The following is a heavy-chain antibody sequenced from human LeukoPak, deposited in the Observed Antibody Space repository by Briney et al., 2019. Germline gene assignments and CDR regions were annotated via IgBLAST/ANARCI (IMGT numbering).Heavy chain of an antibody. CDR1: GGSISSYY. CDR3: ARHVYSSSWPHFDY. V-gene: IGHV4-59*08. Sequence: SETLSPTCTVSGGSISSYYWSWIRQPPGKGLEWIGYIYYSGSTNYNPSLKSRVSISVDTSKNQFSLKLSSVTAADTAVYYCARHVYSSSWPHFDYWGQGTLVTVSS. J-gene: IGHJ4*02. CDR2: IYYSGST. D-gene: IGHD6-13*01.